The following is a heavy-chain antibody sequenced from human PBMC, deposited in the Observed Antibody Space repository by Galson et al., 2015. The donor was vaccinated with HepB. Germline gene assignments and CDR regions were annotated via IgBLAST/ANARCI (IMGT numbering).Heavy chain of an antibody. J-gene: IGHJ6*02. CDR1: GYTFTSYG. CDR3: ARSGGGQYYDSYGMDV. D-gene: IGHD3-22*01. CDR2: ISAYNGNT. V-gene: IGHV1-18*01. Sequence: SVKVSCKASGYTFTSYGISWVRQAPGQGLEWMGWISAYNGNTNYAQKLQGRVTMTTDTSTSTAYMELRSLRSDDTAVYYCARSGGGQYYDSYGMDVWGQGTTVTVSS.